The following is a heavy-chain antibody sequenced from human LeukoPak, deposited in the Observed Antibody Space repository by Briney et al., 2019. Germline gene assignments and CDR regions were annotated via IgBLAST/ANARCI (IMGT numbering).Heavy chain of an antibody. CDR3: ARESYYGSGSEGYFAY. D-gene: IGHD3-10*01. Sequence: PSDTLSLTCAVSGYSISSSNYWAWIRQPPGKGLEWIGHIYYSGGIYYNPSLKSRVTMSVDTSKNQFSLKLSSVTAADTAVYYCARESYYGSGSEGYFAYWGQGTLVTVSS. CDR1: GYSISSSNY. CDR2: IYYSGGI. J-gene: IGHJ4*02. V-gene: IGHV4-28*03.